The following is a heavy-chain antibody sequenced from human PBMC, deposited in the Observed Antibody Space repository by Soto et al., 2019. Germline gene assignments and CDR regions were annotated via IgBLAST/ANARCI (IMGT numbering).Heavy chain of an antibody. CDR1: GFTFNYHA. D-gene: IGHD1-1*01. J-gene: IGHJ6*02. CDR2: ISYDGDNK. Sequence: QVQLVESGGGVVQPGRSLRLSCAASGFTFNYHALNWVRQAPGKGLEWVAVISYDGDNKYIAESVKGRFTISRDNSKNTVSMQMNRPKTGDTAMYFCARGTTTSAFSAMGVWGQGTTVTVSS. CDR3: ARGTTTSAFSAMGV. V-gene: IGHV3-30-3*01.